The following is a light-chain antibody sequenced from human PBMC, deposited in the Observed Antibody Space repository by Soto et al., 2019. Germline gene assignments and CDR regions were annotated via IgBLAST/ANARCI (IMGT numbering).Light chain of an antibody. CDR1: SSDIGGYNY. J-gene: IGLJ1*01. CDR2: DVS. Sequence: QSALTQPPSVSGSPGQSVTISCTGTSSDIGGYNYVSWYQQLPGKAPKLMFYDVSKRPSGVPDRFSGSNSGNTASLTLSGLQAEEEADYYCCSYAGTTHVFGTGTKLTVL. V-gene: IGLV2-11*01. CDR3: CSYAGTTHV.